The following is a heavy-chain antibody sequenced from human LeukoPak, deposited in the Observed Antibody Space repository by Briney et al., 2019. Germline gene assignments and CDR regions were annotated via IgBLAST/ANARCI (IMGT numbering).Heavy chain of an antibody. CDR3: ARDKASSIVGAISYAFDI. CDR2: INPNSGGT. J-gene: IGHJ3*02. V-gene: IGHV1-2*02. CDR1: GYTFTGYY. D-gene: IGHD1-26*01. Sequence: ASVKVSCKASGYTFTGYYMHWVRQAPGQGLEWMGWINPNSGGTNYAQKFQGRVTMTRDTSISTAYMELRRLRSDDTAAYYCARDKASSIVGAISYAFDIWGQGTMVTVSS.